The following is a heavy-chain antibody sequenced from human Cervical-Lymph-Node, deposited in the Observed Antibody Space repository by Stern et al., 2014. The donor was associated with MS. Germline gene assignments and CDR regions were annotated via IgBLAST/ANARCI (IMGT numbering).Heavy chain of an antibody. CDR3: ARIYSPSSGWYRFDY. Sequence: ESGPALVKPTQTLTLTCTFSGFSLSTSGMRVSWIRQPPGKALEWLARICWGDDKFYSPSLKTRLTISQGTSPTQGGLSMTNMDPVDTATYYCARIYSPSSGWYRFDYWGQGTLVTVSS. V-gene: IGHV2-70*04. CDR1: GFSLSTSGMR. J-gene: IGHJ4*02. CDR2: ICWGDDK. D-gene: IGHD6-19*01.